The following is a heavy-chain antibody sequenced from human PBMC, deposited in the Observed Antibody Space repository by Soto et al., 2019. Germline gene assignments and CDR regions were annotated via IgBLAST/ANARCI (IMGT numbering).Heavy chain of an antibody. CDR1: GGSISRYY. CDR3: ARTTMITFGGVIVRPHRFDY. Sequence: PSETLSLTCTVSGGSISRYYWSWIRQPPGKGLDWIGYIYYSGSTNYNPSLKSRGTISVDTSKNQFSLKLSSVTAADTAVYYCARTTMITFGGVIVRPHRFDYWSQGTLVTVSS. D-gene: IGHD3-16*02. J-gene: IGHJ4*02. CDR2: IYYSGST. V-gene: IGHV4-59*01.